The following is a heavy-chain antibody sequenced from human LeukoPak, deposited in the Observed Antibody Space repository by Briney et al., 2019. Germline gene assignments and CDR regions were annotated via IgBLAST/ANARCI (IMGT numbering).Heavy chain of an antibody. CDR3: AKHDYGDYWDY. J-gene: IGHJ4*02. CDR1: VGSISSSSYY. D-gene: IGHD4-17*01. CDR2: IYYSGST. Sequence: PSETLSLTCTVSVGSISSSSYYWGWIRQPPGKGLEGIGSIYYSGSTYYNPSLKSRVTLSIDTSKNQFSLKLTSVTAADTAVYYCAKHDYGDYWDYWGQGTLVTVSS. V-gene: IGHV4-39*07.